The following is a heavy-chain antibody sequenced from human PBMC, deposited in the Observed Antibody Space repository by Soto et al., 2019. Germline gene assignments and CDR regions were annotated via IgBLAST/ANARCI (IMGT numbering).Heavy chain of an antibody. Sequence: QVQLVQSGAEVKKPGASVKVSCKASGYTFTSYAMHWVRQAPGQRLEWMGWINAGNGNTKYSQKFQGRVTITRDTSASTAYMELSSLRSEDTAVYYCARDYGDSIIFDYWGQGTLVTVSS. CDR2: INAGNGNT. D-gene: IGHD4-17*01. CDR3: ARDYGDSIIFDY. CDR1: GYTFTSYA. V-gene: IGHV1-3*01. J-gene: IGHJ4*02.